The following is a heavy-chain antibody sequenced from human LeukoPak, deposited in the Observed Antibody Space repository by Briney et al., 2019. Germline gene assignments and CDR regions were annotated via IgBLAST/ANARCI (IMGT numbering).Heavy chain of an antibody. CDR2: ISGSGGST. V-gene: IGHV3-23*01. J-gene: IGHJ4*02. D-gene: IGHD4-23*01. CDR3: AKAATVVTPVPDAFDY. CDR1: GFTFSSYA. Sequence: PGGSLRLPCAASGFTFSSYAMSWVRQAPGKGLEWVSAISGSGGSTYYADSVKGRFTISRDNSKNTLYLQMNSLRAEDTAVYYCAKAATVVTPVPDAFDYWGQGTLVTVSS.